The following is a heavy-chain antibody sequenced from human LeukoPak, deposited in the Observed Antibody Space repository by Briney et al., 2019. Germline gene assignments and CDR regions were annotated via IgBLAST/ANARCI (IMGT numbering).Heavy chain of an antibody. CDR3: TGGEIVVPILSGSFDY. J-gene: IGHJ4*02. V-gene: IGHV3-49*04. D-gene: IGHD3-22*01. Sequence: GGSLRLSCTASGFTFGDYAMSWVRQAPGKGLEWVGFIRSKAYGGTTEYAASVKGRFTISRDDSKSIAYLQMNSLKTEDTAVYYCTGGEIVVPILSGSFDYWGQGTLVTVSS. CDR1: GFTFGDYA. CDR2: IRSKAYGGTT.